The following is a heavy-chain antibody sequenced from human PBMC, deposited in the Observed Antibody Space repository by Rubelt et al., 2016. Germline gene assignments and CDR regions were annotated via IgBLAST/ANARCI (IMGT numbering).Heavy chain of an antibody. CDR2: ITAGNGNT. Sequence: QVQLVQSGAEVKKPGASVKVSCKASGYTFTSYAMHWVRQAPGQRLEWMGWITAGNGNTKYSQKFQGRGTITRDTSASTAYMELSSLRSEDTAVYYCARAQRIRLLMVYAPTFDYWGQGTLVTVSS. V-gene: IGHV1-3*01. D-gene: IGHD2-8*01. J-gene: IGHJ4*02. CDR3: ARAQRIRLLMVYAPTFDY. CDR1: GYTFTSYA.